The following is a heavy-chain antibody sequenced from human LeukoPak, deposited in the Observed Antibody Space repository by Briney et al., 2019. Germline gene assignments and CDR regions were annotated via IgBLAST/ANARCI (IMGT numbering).Heavy chain of an antibody. CDR1: GFSLSSYA. CDR2: LSYDGTKE. D-gene: IGHD2-21*02. CDR3: ARGGHIVVVTSGVLAEYFQH. J-gene: IGHJ1*01. V-gene: IGHV3-30-3*01. Sequence: GSLRLSRAASGFSLSSYAMHWVRRAPGKGVEWVAILSYDGTKEYYGDSVKGRFTISQDNSKNTVYLQMNSLRAEDTAVYYCARGGHIVVVTSGVLAEYFQHWGQGTLVTVSS.